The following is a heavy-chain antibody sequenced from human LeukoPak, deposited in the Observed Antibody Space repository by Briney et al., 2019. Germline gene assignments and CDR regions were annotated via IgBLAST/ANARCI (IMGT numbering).Heavy chain of an antibody. D-gene: IGHD2-2*03. J-gene: IGHJ4*02. V-gene: IGHV3-23*01. CDR2: VSETGDGT. CDR3: AKDWIK. Sequence: PGGSLRLSGAGSGFSFSSYAMSWVRQAPGKGLEWVSTVSETGDGTYYADSVKGRFIISRDNSKNTFYLQMDSLRDDDTAMYYCAKDWIKGGQGTLVTVSS. CDR1: GFSFSSYA.